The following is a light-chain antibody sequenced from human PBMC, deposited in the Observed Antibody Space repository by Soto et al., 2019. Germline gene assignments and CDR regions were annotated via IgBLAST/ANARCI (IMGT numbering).Light chain of an antibody. CDR1: SSDVGNYNY. CDR3: SSYAGNNKKV. V-gene: IGLV2-8*01. J-gene: IGLJ1*01. CDR2: DVS. Sequence: QSVLPQPPSASGSPGQSVTISCSGTSSDVGNYNYVSWYQQHPGKAPKLMIYDVSQRPSGVPDRFSGSKSGNTASLTVSGLQAEDEADYYCSSYAGNNKKVFGTGTKVTVL.